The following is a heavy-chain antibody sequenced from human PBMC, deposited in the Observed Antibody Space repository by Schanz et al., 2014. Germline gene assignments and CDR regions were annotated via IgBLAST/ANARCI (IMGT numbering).Heavy chain of an antibody. D-gene: IGHD3-10*01. J-gene: IGHJ4*02. Sequence: QVQLVDSGGGLVKPGGSLRLSCTASGFPFSDYFMAGIRQPPGRGLEWVSYIGNGGVTIYYADSVKGRFTISRDNSKNSLYLQMNSLRAEDTAVYYCARIGGGVFDYWAQGTLVTVSS. CDR2: IGNGGVTI. CDR1: GFPFSDYF. V-gene: IGHV3-11*01. CDR3: ARIGGGVFDY.